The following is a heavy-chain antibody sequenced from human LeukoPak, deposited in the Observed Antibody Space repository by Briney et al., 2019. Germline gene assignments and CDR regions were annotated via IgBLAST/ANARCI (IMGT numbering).Heavy chain of an antibody. CDR1: GFTFSSYW. J-gene: IGHJ4*02. Sequence: VGALRLSCALSGFTFSSYWMSWVRQAPGERQNWLANIKQDASEKYYVDSVKGRFTISRDNAKNSLYLQMNSLRAEDTAVYYCATYHSGSYFYFYYWGQGTLVTVSS. V-gene: IGHV3-7*01. CDR3: ATYHSGSYFYFYY. D-gene: IGHD1-26*01. CDR2: IKQDASEK.